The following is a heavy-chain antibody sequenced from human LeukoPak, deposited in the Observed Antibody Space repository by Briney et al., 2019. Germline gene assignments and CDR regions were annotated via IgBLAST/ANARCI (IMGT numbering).Heavy chain of an antibody. CDR2: LKEDGSES. J-gene: IGHJ4*02. V-gene: IGHV3-7*01. D-gene: IGHD3-10*01. Sequence: PGGSLRLSCVVSGFTFSSYSMIWVRQAPGKGLQWVANLKEDGSESRYVDSVKGRFTISRDNAKNSLYLQMNSLRADDTAVYYCGRHRSSSGTYFVDNWGQGTLVSVSS. CDR1: GFTFSSYS. CDR3: GRHRSSSGTYFVDN.